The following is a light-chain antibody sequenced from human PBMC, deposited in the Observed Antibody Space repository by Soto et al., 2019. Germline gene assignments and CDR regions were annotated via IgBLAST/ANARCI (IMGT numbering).Light chain of an antibody. CDR1: QGIGNA. V-gene: IGKV1-17*01. CDR2: DAS. J-gene: IGKJ5*01. Sequence: DIEKTQSPSWLSSCGGDIVTITCRASQGIGNALGWYQQKPGKAPKALIYDASTLRSGVPSRFSGGGSGTEFTLTISSLQPDDFATYYCQQYNTYSTFGQGTRLEIK. CDR3: QQYNTYST.